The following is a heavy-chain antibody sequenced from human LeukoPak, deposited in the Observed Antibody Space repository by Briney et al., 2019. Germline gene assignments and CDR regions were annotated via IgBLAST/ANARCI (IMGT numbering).Heavy chain of an antibody. Sequence: PSETLSLTCTVSGGFISSYYWSWIRQPPGKGLEWIGYIYYSGSTNYNPSLKSRVTISVDTSKNQFSLKLSSVTAADTAVYYCARRRDYGGKGYYFDYWGQGTLVTVSS. CDR1: GGFISSYY. J-gene: IGHJ4*02. CDR2: IYYSGST. V-gene: IGHV4-59*01. CDR3: ARRRDYGGKGYYFDY. D-gene: IGHD4-23*01.